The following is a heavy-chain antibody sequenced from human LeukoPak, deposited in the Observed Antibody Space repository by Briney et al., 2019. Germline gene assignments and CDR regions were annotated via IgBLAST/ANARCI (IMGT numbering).Heavy chain of an antibody. V-gene: IGHV4-59*08. CDR1: GGSISSYY. D-gene: IGHD5-18*01. J-gene: IGHJ3*02. CDR3: ARQGPQGSYGFSDAFDI. Sequence: SETLSLTCTVSGGSISSYYWSWIRQPPGKGLEWIGYIYYSGSTNYNPSLKSRVTISVDTSKNQFSLKLSSVTAADTAVYYCARQGPQGSYGFSDAFDIWGQGTMVTVSS. CDR2: IYYSGST.